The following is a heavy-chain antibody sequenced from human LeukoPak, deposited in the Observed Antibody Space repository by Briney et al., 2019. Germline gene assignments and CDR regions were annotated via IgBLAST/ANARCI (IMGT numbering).Heavy chain of an antibody. CDR2: IYHSGST. J-gene: IGHJ3*02. CDR1: GGSISSGGYY. CDR3: ARDVVSFGPGAFDI. V-gene: IGHV4-30-2*01. D-gene: IGHD3-16*01. Sequence: PSETLSLTCTVSGGSISSGGYYWSWIRQPPGKGLEWIGYIYHSGSTYYNPSLKSRVTISVDRSKNQFSLKLSSVTAADTAVYYCARDVVSFGPGAFDIWGQGTMVTVSS.